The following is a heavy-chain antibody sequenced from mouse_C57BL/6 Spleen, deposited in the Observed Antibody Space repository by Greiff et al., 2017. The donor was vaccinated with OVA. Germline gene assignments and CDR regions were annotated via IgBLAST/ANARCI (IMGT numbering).Heavy chain of an antibody. CDR2: ISYDGSN. CDR3: ASSKLYYFDY. CDR1: GYSITSGYY. Sequence: ESGPGLVKPSQSLSLTCSVTGYSITSGYYWNWIRQFPGNKLEWMGYISYDGSNNYNPSLKNRISITRDTSKNQFFLKLNSVTTEDTATYYCASSKLYYFDYWGQGTTLTVSS. V-gene: IGHV3-6*01. D-gene: IGHD4-1*01. J-gene: IGHJ2*01.